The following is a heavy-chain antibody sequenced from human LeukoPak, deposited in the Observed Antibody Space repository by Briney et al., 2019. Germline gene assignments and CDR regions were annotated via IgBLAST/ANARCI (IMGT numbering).Heavy chain of an antibody. CDR2: ISGST. CDR3: VKEATGWYDS. Sequence: PGGSLRLSCAASGFTFSSYAMSWVRQGPGKGLEWVSAISGSTYYADSVKGRFTISRDNSKNTLYLQMSSLRFEDTAMYYCVKEATGWYDSWGQGTLVTVSS. J-gene: IGHJ4*02. V-gene: IGHV3-23*01. CDR1: GFTFSSYA. D-gene: IGHD6-19*01.